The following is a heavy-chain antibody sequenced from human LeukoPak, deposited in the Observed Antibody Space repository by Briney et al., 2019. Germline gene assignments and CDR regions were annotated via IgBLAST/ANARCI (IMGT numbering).Heavy chain of an antibody. CDR3: AREMSGPLYCSGGDCPYYFDY. CDR2: INHSGNT. CDR1: GGSFSGYY. V-gene: IGHV4-34*01. D-gene: IGHD2-15*01. J-gene: IGHJ4*02. Sequence: SSETLSLTCAVYGGSFSGYYWTWIRQPPGKGLEWIGEINHSGNTNYNPSLKSRVTFSVDTSKNQFSLKLSFVTAADTAVYYCAREMSGPLYCSGGDCPYYFDYWGQGNLVTVSS.